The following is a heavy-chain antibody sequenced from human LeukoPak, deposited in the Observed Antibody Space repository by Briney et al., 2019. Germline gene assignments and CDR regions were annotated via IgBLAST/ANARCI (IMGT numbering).Heavy chain of an antibody. CDR3: AADDYGDFIPYY. CDR1: GFTFSSYS. V-gene: IGHV3-21*01. D-gene: IGHD4-17*01. Sequence: GGSLRLSCAASGFTFSSYSMNWVRQAPGKGLEWVSSISSSSSYIYYADSVKGRFTISRDNSKNALFLHMNSLRPDDSALYYCAADDYGDFIPYYWGQGTLVTISS. J-gene: IGHJ4*02. CDR2: ISSSSSYI.